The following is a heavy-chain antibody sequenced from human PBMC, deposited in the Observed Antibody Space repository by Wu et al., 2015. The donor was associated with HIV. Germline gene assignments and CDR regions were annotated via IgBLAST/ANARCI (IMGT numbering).Heavy chain of an antibody. CDR3: ARSIYCGGDCYPYYFDY. J-gene: IGHJ4*02. D-gene: IGHD2-21*01. CDR2: IIPIFGTA. V-gene: IGHV1-69*12. Sequence: QVQLVQSGAEVKKPGSSVKVSCKASGGTFSSYAISWVRQAPGQGLEWMGGIIPIFGTANYAQKFQGRVTITADESTSTAYMELSSLRSEDTAVYYCARSIYCGGDCYPYYFDYWGQGTLVTVSS. CDR1: GGTFSSYA.